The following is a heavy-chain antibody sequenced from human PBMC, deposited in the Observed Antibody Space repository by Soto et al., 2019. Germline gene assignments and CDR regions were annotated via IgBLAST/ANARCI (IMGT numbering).Heavy chain of an antibody. V-gene: IGHV1-58*01. J-gene: IGHJ3*02. CDR3: AAGSDSSGYYYEYAFDI. CDR2: IVVGSGNT. D-gene: IGHD3-22*01. CDR1: GFTFTSSA. Sequence: QMQLVQSGPEVKKPGTSVKVSCKASGFTFTSSAVQWVRQARGQRLEWIGWIVVGSGNTNYAQKFQERVTITRDMSTSRAYMELSSLRSEDTAVYYCAAGSDSSGYYYEYAFDIWGQGTMVTVSS.